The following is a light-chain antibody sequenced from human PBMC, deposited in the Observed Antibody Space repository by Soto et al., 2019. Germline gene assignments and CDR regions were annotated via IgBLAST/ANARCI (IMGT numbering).Light chain of an antibody. V-gene: IGKV3-11*01. CDR2: DAF. J-gene: IGKJ3*01. Sequence: EIVLTQSPDTLSLSPGERATLSCRASQSVSSSLAWYQQKPGQAPRLLIYDAFNRATGIPARFSGSGSGTDFTLTISSLEPEDFAVYYCQQRSNWPPEVTFGPGTKVDI. CDR3: QQRSNWPPEVT. CDR1: QSVSSS.